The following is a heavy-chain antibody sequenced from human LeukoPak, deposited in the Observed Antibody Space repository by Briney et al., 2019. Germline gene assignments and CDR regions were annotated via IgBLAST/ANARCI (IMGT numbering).Heavy chain of an antibody. CDR1: GFTFGDYA. CDR2: IRSKAYGGTT. J-gene: IGHJ4*02. V-gene: IGHV3-49*04. D-gene: IGHD5-12*01. Sequence: GGSLRLSCTASGFTFGDYAMSWVRQAPGKGLEWVGFIRSKAYGGTTEYAASVKGRFTISRDDSKSIAYLQMNSLKTEDTAVYYCTRHRGGYNGSDFQSWGQGTLLTVSS. CDR3: TRHRGGYNGSDFQS.